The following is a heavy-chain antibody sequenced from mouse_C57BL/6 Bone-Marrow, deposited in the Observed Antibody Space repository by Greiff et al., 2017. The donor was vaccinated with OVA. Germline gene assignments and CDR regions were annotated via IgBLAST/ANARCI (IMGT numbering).Heavy chain of an antibody. V-gene: IGHV1-64*01. Sequence: VQLQHPGAELVKPGASVKLSCKASGYTFTSYWMHWVKQRPGQGLEWIGMIHPNSGSTNYNEKFKSKATLTVDKSSSTAYMQLSSLTSEDSAVYYCARPYDYDRDYYAMDYWGQGTSVTVSS. CDR1: GYTFTSYW. D-gene: IGHD2-4*01. J-gene: IGHJ4*01. CDR3: ARPYDYDRDYYAMDY. CDR2: IHPNSGST.